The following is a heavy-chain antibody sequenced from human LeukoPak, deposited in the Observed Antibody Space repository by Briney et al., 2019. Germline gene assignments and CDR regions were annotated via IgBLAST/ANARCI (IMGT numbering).Heavy chain of an antibody. Sequence: SETLSLTCTVSGGSISSSSYYWGWIRQPPGKGLEWIGRIYYSGSTYYNPSLKSRVTISVDTSKNQFSLKLSSVTAADTAVYYCARLYYYDSSGYSAFDIWGQGTMVTVSS. D-gene: IGHD3-22*01. CDR3: ARLYYYDSSGYSAFDI. CDR1: GGSISSSSYY. CDR2: IYYSGST. J-gene: IGHJ3*02. V-gene: IGHV4-39*01.